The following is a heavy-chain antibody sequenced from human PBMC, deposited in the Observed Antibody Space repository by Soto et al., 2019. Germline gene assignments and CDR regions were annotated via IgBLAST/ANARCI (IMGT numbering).Heavy chain of an antibody. V-gene: IGHV1-18*01. CDR3: ARVEGDCSSTSCYLSYYYYGMDD. Sequence: ASVKVSCKASGYTFTSYGISWVRQAPGQGLEWMGWISAYNGNTNYAQKLQGRVTMTTDTSTSTAYMELRSLESDDTAVYYCARVEGDCSSTSCYLSYYYYGMDDWGQGTTVTVSS. CDR1: GYTFTSYG. CDR2: ISAYNGNT. D-gene: IGHD2-2*01. J-gene: IGHJ6*02.